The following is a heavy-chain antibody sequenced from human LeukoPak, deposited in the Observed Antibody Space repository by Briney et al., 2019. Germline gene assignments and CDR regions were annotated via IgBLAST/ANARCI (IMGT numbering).Heavy chain of an antibody. CDR3: ARSRRGYSYGKDWYFDL. J-gene: IGHJ2*01. Sequence: PSETLSLTCTVSGGSISSYYWSWLRQPPGKGLEWIGYIYYSGSTNYNPSLKSRVTISVDTSKNQFSLKLSSVTAADTAVYYCARSRRGYSYGKDWYFDLWGRGTLVTVSS. CDR1: GGSISSYY. D-gene: IGHD5-18*01. V-gene: IGHV4-59*01. CDR2: IYYSGST.